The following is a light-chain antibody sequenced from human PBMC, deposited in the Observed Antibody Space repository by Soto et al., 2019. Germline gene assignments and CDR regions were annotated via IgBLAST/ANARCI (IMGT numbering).Light chain of an antibody. Sequence: AIQVTQSPSSLSASVGDRVTITCRASQAIRTDLGWYQQKPGKAPKLLIFAASNLHSGVPSRFSGSGSGTDFTLTINNLQAEDFATYYCLQDINYPWTFGQGTKVDI. CDR2: AAS. CDR1: QAIRTD. CDR3: LQDINYPWT. J-gene: IGKJ1*01. V-gene: IGKV1-6*01.